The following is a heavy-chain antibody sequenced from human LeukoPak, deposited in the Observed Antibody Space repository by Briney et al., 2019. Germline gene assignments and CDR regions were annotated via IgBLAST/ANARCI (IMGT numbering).Heavy chain of an antibody. J-gene: IGHJ4*02. CDR1: GGSISSSY. CDR3: ARDAVGATRRDYFDY. CDR2: IYYSGST. V-gene: IGHV4-59*01. D-gene: IGHD1-26*01. Sequence: SETLSLTCTVSGGSISSSYWSWIRQPPGRGLEWIGYIYYSGSTNYNPSLKSRVTMSVDTSKNQFSLKLSSVSAADTAVYYCARDAVGATRRDYFDYWGQGTLVTVSS.